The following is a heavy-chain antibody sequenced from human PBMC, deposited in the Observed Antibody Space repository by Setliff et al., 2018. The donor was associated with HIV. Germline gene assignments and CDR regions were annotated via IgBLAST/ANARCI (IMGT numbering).Heavy chain of an antibody. CDR3: ARDRHSSGLGSYGP. D-gene: IGHD3-10*01. V-gene: IGHV4-4*07. Sequence: PSETLSLTCTISGGSFGVYRWSWIRQSAGRGLEWIGRIDSSGTTDYKPSLKGRVAISVDTSRNQFSLRVTSVTADTAVYFCARDRHSSGLGSYGPWGPGILVTVS. J-gene: IGHJ5*02. CDR2: IDSSGTT. CDR1: GGSFGVYR.